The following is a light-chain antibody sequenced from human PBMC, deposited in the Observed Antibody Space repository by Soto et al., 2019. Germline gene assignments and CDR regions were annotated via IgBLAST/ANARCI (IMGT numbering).Light chain of an antibody. Sequence: DIVMTQSPLSLPVTPGEPASISCRSSQSLLHSDGKTYFDWYLQKPGQSPQLLIYLGSNRASGVPDRFSGSGSGTDFTLKISRVEAEDVGVYYCMQVPQTPYTFGQGTKLEIK. CDR3: MQVPQTPYT. V-gene: IGKV2-28*01. CDR2: LGS. CDR1: QSLLHSDGKTY. J-gene: IGKJ2*01.